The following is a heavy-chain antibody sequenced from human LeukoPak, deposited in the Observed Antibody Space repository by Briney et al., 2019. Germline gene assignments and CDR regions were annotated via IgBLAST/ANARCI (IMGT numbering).Heavy chain of an antibody. CDR3: ARAGYSGALDY. CDR2: INQGGRET. CDR1: GFTFSSYW. J-gene: IGHJ4*02. Sequence: PGGSLRLSCAASGFTFSSYWMSCVRQAPGKGLEWVANINQGGRETYYVDSVKGRFTISRDNAKNSLYLQMNSLRAEDTAVYYCARAGYSGALDYWGQGTLVTVSS. V-gene: IGHV3-7*03. D-gene: IGHD4-11*01.